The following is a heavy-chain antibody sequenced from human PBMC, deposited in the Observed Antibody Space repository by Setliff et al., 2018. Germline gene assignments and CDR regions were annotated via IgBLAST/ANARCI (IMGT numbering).Heavy chain of an antibody. D-gene: IGHD2-8*01. CDR1: GYNFAESI. Sequence: ASVKVSCKASGYNFAESIVSWVRQAPGQGLEWMGWISAYNGHTYSAQKFQARVTLTTDTSTNMAYMELRGLRSDDTAIYYCLRLVRYCTTTTCQRASGAELWGQGTLVTVS. V-gene: IGHV1-18*01. J-gene: IGHJ4*02. CDR3: LRLVRYCTTTTCQRASGAEL. CDR2: ISAYNGHT.